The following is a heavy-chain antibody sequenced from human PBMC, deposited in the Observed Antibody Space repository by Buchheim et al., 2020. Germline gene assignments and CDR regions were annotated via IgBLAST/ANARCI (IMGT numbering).Heavy chain of an antibody. D-gene: IGHD3-16*01. CDR3: ARLDRTVAGVIDY. Sequence: EVQVVESGGGLVQTGGSLRVSCVGSGFTFSSYWMGWVRQVPGRGLEWVATIKEDGSEKYYVDSVKGRFTISRDNAKNSLYLQMNSLRAEDTAVYYCARLDRTVAGVIDYWGQGTL. CDR2: IKEDGSEK. V-gene: IGHV3-7*01. CDR1: GFTFSSYW. J-gene: IGHJ4*02.